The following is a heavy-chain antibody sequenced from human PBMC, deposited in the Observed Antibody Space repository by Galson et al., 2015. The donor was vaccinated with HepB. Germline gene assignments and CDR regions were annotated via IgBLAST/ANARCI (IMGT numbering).Heavy chain of an antibody. V-gene: IGHV3-23*01. D-gene: IGHD1-26*01. Sequence: SLRLSCAASGFTFSSYAMSWVRQAPTKGLDWVSSIGGRGEYTYYADSVKGRFTISRDPSKNTLFLQMNSLRAEDTAVYYCVRETSVGELLTVDYWGQGTLVTVSS. CDR2: IGGRGEYT. J-gene: IGHJ4*02. CDR3: VRETSVGELLTVDY. CDR1: GFTFSSYA.